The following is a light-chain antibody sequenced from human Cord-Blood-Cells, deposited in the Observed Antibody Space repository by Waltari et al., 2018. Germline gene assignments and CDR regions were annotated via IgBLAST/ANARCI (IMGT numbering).Light chain of an antibody. CDR1: SSAVGGYNY. V-gene: IGLV2-11*01. CDR3: CSYAGSPVV. J-gene: IGLJ2*01. CDR2: DVS. Sequence: QSALTQPRSVSGSPGQSVTISCTGTSSAVGGYNYVSWYQQHPGKAPKPRIYDVSKRPSGVPDRFSGSKSGNTASLTISGLQAEDEADYYCCSYAGSPVVFGEGTKLTVL.